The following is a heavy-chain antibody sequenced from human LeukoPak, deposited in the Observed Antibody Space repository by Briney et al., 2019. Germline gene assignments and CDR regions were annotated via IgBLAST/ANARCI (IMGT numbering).Heavy chain of an antibody. J-gene: IGHJ4*01. CDR2: IRKDGNDE. D-gene: IGHD3/OR15-3a*01. V-gene: IGHV3-7*01. Sequence: GGSLRLSCAASGFTFSNYWMSWVRQAPGKGLEWVANIRKDGNDEYYVDSVKGRFTISRDNAKNSLYLQMNSLRSEDPAVYYCARLDTLPVRDAGYWGHGTPVIASP. CDR1: GFTFSNYW. CDR3: ARLDTLPVRDAGY.